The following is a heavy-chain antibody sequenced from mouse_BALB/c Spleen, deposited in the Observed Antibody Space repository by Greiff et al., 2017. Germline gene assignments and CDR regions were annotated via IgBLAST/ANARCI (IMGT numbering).Heavy chain of an antibody. V-gene: IGHV5-6-4*01. J-gene: IGHJ2*01. CDR1: GFTFSSYT. CDR2: ISSGGSYT. CDR3: TREGDFDY. Sequence: VQRVESGGGLVKPGGSLKLSCAASGFTFSSYTMSWVRQTPEKRLEWVATISSGGSYTYYPDSVKGRFTISRDNAKNTLYLQMSSLKSEDTAMYYCTREGDFDYWGQGTTLTVSS.